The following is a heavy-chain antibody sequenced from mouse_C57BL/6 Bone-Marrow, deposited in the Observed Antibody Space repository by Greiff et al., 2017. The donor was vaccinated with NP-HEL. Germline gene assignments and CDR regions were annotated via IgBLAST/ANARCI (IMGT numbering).Heavy chain of an antibody. V-gene: IGHV3-6*01. CDR3: ARAGYYLYAMDY. Sequence: VQLKESGPGLVKPSQSLSLTCSVTGYSITSGYYWNWIRQFPGNKLEWMGYISYDGSNNYNPSLKNRISITRDTSKNQFFLKLNSVTTEDTATYYCARAGYYLYAMDYWGQGTSVTVSS. J-gene: IGHJ4*01. CDR1: GYSITSGYY. CDR2: ISYDGSN. D-gene: IGHD2-3*01.